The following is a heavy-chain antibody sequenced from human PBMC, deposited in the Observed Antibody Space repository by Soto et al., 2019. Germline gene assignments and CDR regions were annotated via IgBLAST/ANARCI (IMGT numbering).Heavy chain of an antibody. J-gene: IGHJ6*02. CDR1: GGSFSGYY. D-gene: IGHD3-3*01. V-gene: IGHV4-34*01. CDR2: INHSGST. CDR3: ASIFYNFRSGLYYYGMDV. Sequence: SQTLSRTCAVYGGSFSGYYWRWLRQPPGSGLERIGEINHSGSTTYNPPLKCRVTLSVDTSKYQFSLKLSSVTAADTAVYYCASIFYNFRSGLYYYGMDVWRQGTTVTVTS.